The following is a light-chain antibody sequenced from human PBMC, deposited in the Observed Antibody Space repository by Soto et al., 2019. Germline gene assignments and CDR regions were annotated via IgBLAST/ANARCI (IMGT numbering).Light chain of an antibody. CDR2: GDN. V-gene: IGLV1-44*01. CDR3: AAWDGSLNNVL. J-gene: IGLJ2*01. Sequence: QAVLTQPPSASGTPGQRVTISCSGSGSSIGTNTVNWYRQLPGTAPKLLIYGDNQRHSGVPDRFSASKSGTSASLAISGLQSEDEADYYCAAWDGSLNNVLFGGGTKLTVL. CDR1: GSSIGTNT.